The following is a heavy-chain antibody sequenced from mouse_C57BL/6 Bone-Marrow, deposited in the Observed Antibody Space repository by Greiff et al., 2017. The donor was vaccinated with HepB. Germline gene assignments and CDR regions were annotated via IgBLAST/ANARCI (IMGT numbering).Heavy chain of an antibody. CDR1: FFNIKDDY. CDR2: IDPENGDT. J-gene: IGHJ3*01. V-gene: IGHV14-4*01. D-gene: IGHD1-1*01. Sequence: HLHHSFSYLFIPFSSFNLSFTASFFNIKDDYMHWVKHSPEHCLEWIGLIDPENGDTEYASKFQGKATITADTSSNTAYLQLSSLTSEDTAVYYCTTDGSSSAWFAYWGQGTLVTVSA. CDR3: TTDGSSSAWFAY.